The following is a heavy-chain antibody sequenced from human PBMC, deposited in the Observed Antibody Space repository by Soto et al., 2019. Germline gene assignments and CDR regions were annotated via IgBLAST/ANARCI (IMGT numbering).Heavy chain of an antibody. CDR3: ARDPPNDIVTGYYLNWFDP. J-gene: IGHJ5*02. V-gene: IGHV3-21*01. Sequence: GGSLRLSCAASSFTFNSYSMNGVRQAPGKGLEWVSSISSSSSYIYYADSVKGRFTISRDNAKNSLYLQMNSLRAEDTAVYYCARDPPNDIVTGYYLNWFDPWGQGTLVTVSS. CDR2: ISSSSSYI. D-gene: IGHD3-9*01. CDR1: SFTFNSYS.